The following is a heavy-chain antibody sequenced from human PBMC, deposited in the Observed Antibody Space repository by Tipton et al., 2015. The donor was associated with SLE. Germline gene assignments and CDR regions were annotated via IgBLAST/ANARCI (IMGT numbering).Heavy chain of an antibody. Sequence: SLRLSCAASGFTFSSYGMSWVRQAPGKGLEWVSGISGSGANKYYADSVKGRFTISRDNSKNTLYLQMNSLRAEDTAVYYCARDGFIAAAGPYYFDYWGQGTLVTVSS. CDR3: ARDGFIAAAGPYYFDY. CDR1: GFTFSSYG. CDR2: ISGSGANK. J-gene: IGHJ4*02. V-gene: IGHV3-23*01. D-gene: IGHD6-13*01.